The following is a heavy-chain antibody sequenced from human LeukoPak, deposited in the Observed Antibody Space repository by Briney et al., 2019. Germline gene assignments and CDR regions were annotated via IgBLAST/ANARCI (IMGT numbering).Heavy chain of an antibody. Sequence: GGSLRLSCAASGFTFSSYAMGWVRQAPGKGLEWVSAISGSGGSTYYADSVKGRFTISRDNSKNTLYLQMNSLRAEDTAVYYCAKRYDFWSGYYSGYFDYWGQGTLVTVSS. D-gene: IGHD3-3*01. CDR2: ISGSGGST. CDR3: AKRYDFWSGYYSGYFDY. J-gene: IGHJ4*02. V-gene: IGHV3-23*01. CDR1: GFTFSSYA.